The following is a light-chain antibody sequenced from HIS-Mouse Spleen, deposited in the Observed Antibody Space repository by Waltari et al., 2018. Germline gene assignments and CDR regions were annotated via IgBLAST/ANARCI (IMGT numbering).Light chain of an antibody. CDR2: DAS. Sequence: AIQLTQSPSSLSASVGDRVTIPSRASQGISSALAWYQQKPGKAPKLLIYDASSLESGVPSRFSGSGSGTDFTLTISSLQPEDFATYYCQQFNSYPALTFGGGTKVEIK. CDR3: QQFNSYPALT. J-gene: IGKJ4*01. CDR1: QGISSA. V-gene: IGKV1-13*02.